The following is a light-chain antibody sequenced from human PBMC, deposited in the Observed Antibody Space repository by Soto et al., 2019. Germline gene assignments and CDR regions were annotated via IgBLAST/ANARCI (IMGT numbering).Light chain of an antibody. J-gene: IGLJ1*01. V-gene: IGLV2-23*01. CDR1: SSDVGSYNL. CDR2: EGS. CDR3: CSYSGSSTYV. Sequence: QSALTQPASVSGSPGQSITISCTGTSSDVGSYNLVSWYQQHPGKAPKLMIYEGSKRPSGVSNRFSGSKSGNPASLTISGFQVEDKADYYCCSYSGSSTYVSGPGTKVT.